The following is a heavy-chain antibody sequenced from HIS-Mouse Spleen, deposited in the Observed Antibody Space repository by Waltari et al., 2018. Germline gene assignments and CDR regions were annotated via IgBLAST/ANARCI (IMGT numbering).Heavy chain of an antibody. Sequence: QVQLQESGPGLGKPSQTLSLTCTVSGGSISSGGYYRSWIRHYPGQGPEWIGYIYYSGSNYYNPSLKRRVTISVDTSKDQFSLKLSSVTAADTVVYYCARRVVTVLFDDWGQGTLVTVSS. CDR3: ARRVVTVLFDD. D-gene: IGHD2-21*02. CDR2: IYYSGSN. CDR1: GGSISSGGYY. V-gene: IGHV4-31*03. J-gene: IGHJ4*02.